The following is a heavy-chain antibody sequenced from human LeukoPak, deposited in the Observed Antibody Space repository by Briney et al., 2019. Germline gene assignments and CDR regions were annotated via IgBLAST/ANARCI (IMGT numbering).Heavy chain of an antibody. CDR1: GFTFNTFA. CDR2: TSYDEANK. CDR3: ARDLPPLDY. Sequence: RPGGSLRLSCAASGFTFNTFAMHWVRQAPGKGLEWVALTSYDEANKRYADSVKGRYTISRDNSKNTLYLQMNSLRVEDTAVYYCARDLPPLDYWGQGTLVTVSS. V-gene: IGHV3-30-3*01. J-gene: IGHJ4*02.